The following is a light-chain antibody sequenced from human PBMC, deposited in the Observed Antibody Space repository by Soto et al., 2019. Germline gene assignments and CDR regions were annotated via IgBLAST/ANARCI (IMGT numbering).Light chain of an antibody. J-gene: IGKJ2*01. V-gene: IGKV1-5*01. CDR2: DAS. CDR1: QSISGW. CDR3: QQYSSYSS. Sequence: DIQMTQSPSTLSASVGDRVTITCRASQSISGWLAWYQQKPGKAPNLLISDASSLESGVPSRFSGSGSGTEFTITISRLQPDDFATYYCQQYSSYSSFGQGTKLEIK.